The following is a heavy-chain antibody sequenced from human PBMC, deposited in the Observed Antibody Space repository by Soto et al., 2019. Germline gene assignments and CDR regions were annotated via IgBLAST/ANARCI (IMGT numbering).Heavy chain of an antibody. D-gene: IGHD6-13*01. Sequence: QVQLQESGPGLVKPSGTLSLTCAVSGGSISSSNWWSWVRQPPGKGLEWIGEIYHSGSTNYNPSLQSRVTMSADKSQNQFSLKLSSVTAADTAVYYCDRTWGGPQRLVPWGQGTLVTVSS. CDR2: IYHSGST. J-gene: IGHJ5*02. CDR3: DRTWGGPQRLVP. V-gene: IGHV4-4*02. CDR1: GGSISSSNW.